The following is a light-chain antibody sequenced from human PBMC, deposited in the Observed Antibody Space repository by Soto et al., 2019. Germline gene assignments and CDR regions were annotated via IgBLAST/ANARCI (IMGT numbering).Light chain of an antibody. CDR2: GAS. CDR3: QHYDSSPT. Sequence: EIVLTQSPGTLSLSPGERATLSCRASQIFPSSYLAWYQQTPGQAPRLLIYGASSRATGIPDRLSGSGSGTDFILTISSLEPDDFAVYYCQHYDSSPTFGGGTKVEIK. CDR1: QIFPSSY. J-gene: IGKJ4*01. V-gene: IGKV3-20*01.